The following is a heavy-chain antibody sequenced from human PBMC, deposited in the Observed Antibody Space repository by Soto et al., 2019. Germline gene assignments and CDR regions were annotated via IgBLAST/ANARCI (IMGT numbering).Heavy chain of an antibody. CDR2: IYYSGST. J-gene: IGHJ6*02. Sequence: SETLSLTCTVSGGSISSSSYYWGWIRQPPGKGLEWIGSIYYSGSTYYNPSLKSRVTISVDTSKNQFSLKLSSVTAADTAVYYCARQGVHVLRFLEWLSIPTPPYYNYYGMDVWGQVTTVTVS. D-gene: IGHD3-3*01. CDR1: GGSISSSSYY. V-gene: IGHV4-39*01. CDR3: ARQGVHVLRFLEWLSIPTPPYYNYYGMDV.